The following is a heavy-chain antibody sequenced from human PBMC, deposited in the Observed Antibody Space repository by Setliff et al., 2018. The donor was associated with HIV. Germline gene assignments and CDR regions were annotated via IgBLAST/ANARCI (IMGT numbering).Heavy chain of an antibody. V-gene: IGHV3-48*01. CDR2: INRYGPTI. CDR1: GFSFSSYS. CDR3: ARDFCGSSCSSGYGYFDH. J-gene: IGHJ4*02. Sequence: PGGSLRLSCAASGFSFSSYSLNWVRQAPGKGMEWVSYINRYGPTIYYADSVKGRFTTSRDNARNSLYLEMNSLRADDTAVYYCARDFCGSSCSSGYGYFDHWGQGTLVTVSS. D-gene: IGHD2-15*01.